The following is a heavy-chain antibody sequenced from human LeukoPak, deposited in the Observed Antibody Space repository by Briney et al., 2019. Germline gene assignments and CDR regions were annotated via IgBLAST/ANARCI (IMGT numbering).Heavy chain of an antibody. CDR2: ISSSGST. CDR3: ARGPYSYDSSGAFDI. Sequence: SETLSLTCTVSGDSISSGDYYWSWIRQPAGKGLERIGRISSSGSTNYNPSLKSRVTISVDTPKNQFSLKLSSVTAAATAVYFCARGPYSYDSSGAFDIWGQGTMVTVSS. D-gene: IGHD3-22*01. CDR1: GDSISSGDYY. V-gene: IGHV4-61*02. J-gene: IGHJ3*02.